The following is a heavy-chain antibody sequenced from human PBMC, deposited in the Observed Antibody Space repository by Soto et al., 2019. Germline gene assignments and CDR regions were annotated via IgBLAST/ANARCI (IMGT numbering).Heavy chain of an antibody. J-gene: IGHJ4*02. Sequence: GGSLRLSCAASGFTFSSYAMSWVRQAPGKGLEWVSAISGSGGSTYYADSVKGRFTISRDNSKNTLYLQMNSLRAEDTAVYYCAKDRMPTYYYDSSGSSPYDYWGQGTLVTGS. V-gene: IGHV3-23*01. CDR3: AKDRMPTYYYDSSGSSPYDY. CDR1: GFTFSSYA. CDR2: ISGSGGST. D-gene: IGHD3-22*01.